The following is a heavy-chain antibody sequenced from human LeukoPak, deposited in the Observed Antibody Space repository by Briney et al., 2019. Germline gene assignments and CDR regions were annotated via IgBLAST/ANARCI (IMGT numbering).Heavy chain of an antibody. D-gene: IGHD3-3*01. CDR2: IYHSGST. V-gene: IGHV4-38-2*01. CDR1: GYSISSGYY. CDR3: ARSLDDFWSGYYPIDY. J-gene: IGHJ4*02. Sequence: PSETLSLTCAVSGYSISSGYYWGWIRQPPGKGLEWIGSIYHSGSTYYNPSLKSRVTISVDTSKNQLSLKLSSVAAADTAVYYCARSLDDFWSGYYPIDYWGQGTLVTVSS.